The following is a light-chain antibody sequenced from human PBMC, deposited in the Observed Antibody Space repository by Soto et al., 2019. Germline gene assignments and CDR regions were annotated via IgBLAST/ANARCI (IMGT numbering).Light chain of an antibody. CDR1: QSVSRSY. CDR2: GAS. CDR3: QQYGSSLL. J-gene: IGKJ4*01. V-gene: IGKV3-20*01. Sequence: EIVLTQSPGTLSLSPGERATLSCSASQSVSRSYLAWYQQKPGQATRLLIYGASSRATGIPDRFSGSGSGTDFNLTISRLETEDFAVYYCQQYGSSLLFGGGTKVEIK.